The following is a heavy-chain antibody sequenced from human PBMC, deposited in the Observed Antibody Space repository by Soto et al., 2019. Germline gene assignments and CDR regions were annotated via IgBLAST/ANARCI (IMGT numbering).Heavy chain of an antibody. V-gene: IGHV4-30-2*01. CDR2: IYHSGST. CDR3: ARVRRAFDI. J-gene: IGHJ3*02. Sequence: SETLSLTCAVSGGSISSGGYSWSWIRQPPGKGLEWIGYIYHSGSTYYNPSLKSRVTISVDRSKNQFSLKLSSATAADTAVYYCARVRRAFDIWGQGTMVTVSS. CDR1: GGSISSGGYS.